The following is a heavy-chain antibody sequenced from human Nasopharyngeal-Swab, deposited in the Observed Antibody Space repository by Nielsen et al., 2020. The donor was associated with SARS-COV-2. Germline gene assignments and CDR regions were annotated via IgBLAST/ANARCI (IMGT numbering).Heavy chain of an antibody. CDR3: AIQLEPFNYYWYMDV. D-gene: IGHD1-1*01. J-gene: IGHJ6*03. CDR1: GYSVTRYT. V-gene: IGHV1-3*01. CDR2: INGCNGNT. Sequence: ASVKVSCKTSGYSVTRYTIHWVRQAPGQGLDWMGWINGCNGNTKYSQKFHGRVTITRDTSASTAYLELSGLRSDDTAVYYCAIQLEPFNYYWYMDVWAKGTSVIVSS.